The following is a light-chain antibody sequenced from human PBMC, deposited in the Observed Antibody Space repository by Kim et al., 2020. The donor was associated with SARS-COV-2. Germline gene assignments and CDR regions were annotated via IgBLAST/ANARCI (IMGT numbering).Light chain of an antibody. CDR1: SSDVGGYNY. CDR2: DVS. V-gene: IGLV2-14*03. Sequence: QSVLTQPASVSGSPVQSITISCTGTSSDVGGYNYVSWYQQHPGKAPKLMIYDVSHRPSGVSNRFSGSKSGNTASLTISGLQAEDEADYYCSSYTSSSTLGVFGGGTQLTVL. J-gene: IGLJ2*01. CDR3: SSYTSSSTLGV.